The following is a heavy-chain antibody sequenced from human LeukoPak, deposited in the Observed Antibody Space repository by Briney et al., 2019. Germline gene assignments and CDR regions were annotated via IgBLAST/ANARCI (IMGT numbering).Heavy chain of an antibody. CDR2: ISGSGVST. V-gene: IGHV3-23*01. D-gene: IGHD2-2*01. J-gene: IGHJ4*02. CDR1: GYTFSSYA. CDR3: AKDSFSSR. Sequence: PGGSLRLSCAASGYTFSSYAMSWVRQAPGKGLEWVSTISGSGVSTFYADPVKGRFTISRDNSKNTLYLHMNSLSAEDTAVYYCAKDSFSSRWGQGTLVTVSS.